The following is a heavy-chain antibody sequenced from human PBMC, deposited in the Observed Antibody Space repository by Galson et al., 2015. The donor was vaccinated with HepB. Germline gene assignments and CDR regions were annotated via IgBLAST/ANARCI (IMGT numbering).Heavy chain of an antibody. CDR1: GFTFSSYA. D-gene: IGHD6-19*01. CDR2: ISGSGGST. J-gene: IGHJ4*02. CDR3: AKRGAVAVAGTRGYYFDY. Sequence: SLRLSCAASGFTFSSYAMSWVRQAPGKGLEWVSAISGSGGSTYYADSVKGRFTISRDNSKNTLYLQMNSLRAEDTAVYYCAKRGAVAVAGTRGYYFDYWGQGTLVTVSS. V-gene: IGHV3-23*01.